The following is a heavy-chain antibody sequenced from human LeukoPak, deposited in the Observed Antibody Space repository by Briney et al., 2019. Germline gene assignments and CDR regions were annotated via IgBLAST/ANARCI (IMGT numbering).Heavy chain of an antibody. CDR1: GGSFTDYF. J-gene: IGHJ6*02. Sequence: SETLSLTCDVFGGSFTDYFWTWIRQSPGKGLEWIGEINDYTGNTNYNPSLNSRVSISLEKSKSQFSLELRSVTAADTAVYYCARGRIAKIVVVHSFHYGMDVWGQGTTVTVSS. V-gene: IGHV4-34*01. CDR3: ARGRIAKIVVVHSFHYGMDV. CDR2: INDYTGNT. D-gene: IGHD3-22*01.